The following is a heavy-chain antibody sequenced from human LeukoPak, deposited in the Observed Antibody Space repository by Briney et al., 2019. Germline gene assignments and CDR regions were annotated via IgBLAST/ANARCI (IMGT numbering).Heavy chain of an antibody. D-gene: IGHD3-9*01. CDR2: ISSSSAYI. Sequence: GGSLRLSCAGAGFTFSTHTINWVRQAPGKGLEWVSSISSSSAYIYYADSVKGRFTISRNNAKNSLYLQMNSLRAEDTAVYYCARDGPYDTYGDYSYYGMDVWGQGTTVTVSS. CDR3: ARDGPYDTYGDYSYYGMDV. CDR1: GFTFSTHT. J-gene: IGHJ6*02. V-gene: IGHV3-21*01.